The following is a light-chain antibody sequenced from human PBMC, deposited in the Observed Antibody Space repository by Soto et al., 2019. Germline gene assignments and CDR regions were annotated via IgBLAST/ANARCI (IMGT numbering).Light chain of an antibody. CDR2: DTS. CDR1: QSVSSS. J-gene: IGKJ1*01. Sequence: EIVVTQSPATLSVSPGERVTLSCRASQSVSSSLAWYQQRPGQAPRLLIYDTSTRAAGIAARFSGSGSGTEFTLTISSLQPDDVATYYCQQYSDHWTFGQGTKVDIK. V-gene: IGKV3-15*01. CDR3: QQYSDHWT.